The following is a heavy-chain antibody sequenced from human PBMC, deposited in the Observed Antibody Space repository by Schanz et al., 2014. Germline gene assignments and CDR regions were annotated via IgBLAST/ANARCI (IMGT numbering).Heavy chain of an antibody. V-gene: IGHV3-21*01. Sequence: EVQLVESEGGLVQPGGSLRLSCAASGFTFSTYSMNWVRQAPGEGLEWVSSISESSTYKYYADSVKGRFTISRDNAKNSLYLQMNSLRADDTAVYFCARDRAYDSSGRPTGVDYWGQGILVTVSS. CDR2: ISESSTYK. J-gene: IGHJ4*02. CDR3: ARDRAYDSSGRPTGVDY. D-gene: IGHD3-22*01. CDR1: GFTFSTYS.